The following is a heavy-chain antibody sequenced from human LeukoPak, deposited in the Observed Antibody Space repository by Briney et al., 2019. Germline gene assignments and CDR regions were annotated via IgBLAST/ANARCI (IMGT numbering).Heavy chain of an antibody. CDR1: GDSMTDYF. V-gene: IGHV4-59*01. J-gene: IGHJ3*02. D-gene: IGHD3-9*01. Sequence: SETLSLTCTVSGDSMTDYFWSWIRQPPGKGLEYIGDVFYTGSTKYNPSLKSRVSISVDTSKKQFSLNLRSVTAADTAVYYCARDGDPLYHTGTGYYRAFDIWGPGTMVAVSP. CDR3: ARDGDPLYHTGTGYYRAFDI. CDR2: VFYTGST.